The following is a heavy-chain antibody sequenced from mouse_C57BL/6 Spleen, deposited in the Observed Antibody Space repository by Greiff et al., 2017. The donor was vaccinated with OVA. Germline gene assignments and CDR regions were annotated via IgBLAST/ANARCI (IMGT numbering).Heavy chain of an antibody. CDR2: ISSGSSTI. CDR3: AREGYLQGAMDY. V-gene: IGHV5-17*01. CDR1: GFTFSDYG. J-gene: IGHJ4*01. D-gene: IGHD5-1*01. Sequence: EVKLMESGGGLVKPGGSLKLSCAASGFTFSDYGMHWVRQAPEKGLEWVAYISSGSSTIYYADTVKGRFTISRDNAKTTLFLQMTSLRSEDTAMYYCAREGYLQGAMDYWGQGTSVTVSS.